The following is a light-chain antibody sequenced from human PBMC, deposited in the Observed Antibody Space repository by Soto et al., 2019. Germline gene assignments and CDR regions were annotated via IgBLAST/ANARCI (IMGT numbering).Light chain of an antibody. J-gene: IGKJ4*01. Sequence: EVVLTQSPGTLSLSPGERATLSCRASQIVSSTYSAWFQQKPGQAPRLLIYGASTRATGIPDRFSGSVSGTDFTLTISGLEPEDFALYYCQQYGVTPPNTFGGGTEV. CDR1: QIVSSTY. V-gene: IGKV3-20*01. CDR3: QQYGVTPPNT. CDR2: GAS.